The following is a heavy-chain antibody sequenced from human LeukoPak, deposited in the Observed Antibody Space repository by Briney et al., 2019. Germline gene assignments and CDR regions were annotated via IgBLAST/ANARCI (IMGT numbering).Heavy chain of an antibody. CDR1: GGSISRYY. CDR3: ARGGKEWYYCYYGMDV. J-gene: IGHJ6*02. Sequence: SQTLSLTCTVSGGSISRYYWSCIRGPAGKGLEWSGRIYTRGGTNYNPSLKSRVTMSVDTSKNQSTLKLSSVTAADTAVYYCARGGKEWYYCYYGMDVWGQGTTVTVSS. D-gene: IGHD3-3*01. CDR2: IYTRGGT. V-gene: IGHV4-4*07.